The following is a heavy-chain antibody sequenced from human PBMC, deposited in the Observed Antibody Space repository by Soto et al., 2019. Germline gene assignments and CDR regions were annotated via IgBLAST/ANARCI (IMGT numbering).Heavy chain of an antibody. CDR2: ITGSGDNT. D-gene: IGHD1-1*01. CDR1: GFTFSTCA. Sequence: EVPVLESGGGLVQPGGSLRLSCAASGFTFSTCAMSWVRQAPGKGLEWVSVITGSGDNTYYADSVRGRFTISRDNSKNTLYLQMNSLRADDTAVYYCAKNYNQFDSWGQGTLVTVSS. V-gene: IGHV3-23*01. CDR3: AKNYNQFDS. J-gene: IGHJ4*02.